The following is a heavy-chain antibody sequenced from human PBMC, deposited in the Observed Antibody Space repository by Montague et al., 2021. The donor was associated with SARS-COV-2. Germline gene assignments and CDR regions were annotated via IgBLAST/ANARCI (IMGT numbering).Heavy chain of an antibody. CDR2: IYYSGST. J-gene: IGHJ3*02. CDR3: ARAASDIVLMVYAIRAFDI. D-gene: IGHD2-8*01. V-gene: IGHV4-59*12. Sequence: SETLSLTCTVSGGSISSYYWSWIRQPPGKGLEWIGYIYYSGSTNXNPSLKSRVTISVDTSKNQFSLKLSSVTAADTAVYYCARAASDIVLMVYAIRAFDIWGQGTMVTVSS. CDR1: GGSISSYY.